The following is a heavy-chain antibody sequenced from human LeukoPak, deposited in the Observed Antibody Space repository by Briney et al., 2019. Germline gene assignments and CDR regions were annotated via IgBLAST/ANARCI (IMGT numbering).Heavy chain of an antibody. Sequence: GGSLRLSCAASGFSFSSYGMHWVRQAPGKGLEWVAVISSDGSNKYYADSVQGRFTISRDNSKNTLYLQMNSLRAEDTAVYYCAKAREVWFGELGRYWGQGTLVTVSS. CDR1: GFSFSSYG. D-gene: IGHD3-10*01. V-gene: IGHV3-30*18. CDR3: AKAREVWFGELGRY. J-gene: IGHJ4*02. CDR2: ISSDGSNK.